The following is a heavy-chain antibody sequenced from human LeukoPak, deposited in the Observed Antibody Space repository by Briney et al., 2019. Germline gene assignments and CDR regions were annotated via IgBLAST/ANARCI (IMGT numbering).Heavy chain of an antibody. Sequence: SETLSLTCAVYGGSFSGYYWSWIRQPPGKGLEWIGEINHSGSTNYNPSLKSRVTISVDTSENQFSLKLSSVTAADTAVYYCARAHSIASYYYGVDVWGQGTTVTVSS. D-gene: IGHD2/OR15-2a*01. J-gene: IGHJ6*02. CDR1: GGSFSGYY. V-gene: IGHV4-34*01. CDR2: INHSGST. CDR3: ARAHSIASYYYGVDV.